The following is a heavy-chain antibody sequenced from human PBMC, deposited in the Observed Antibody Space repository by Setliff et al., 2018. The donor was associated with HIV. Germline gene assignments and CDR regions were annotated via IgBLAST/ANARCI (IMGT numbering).Heavy chain of an antibody. CDR1: GYTFSNYG. Sequence: ASVKVSCKASGYTFSNYGITWVRRAPGQGLEWMGWITSYNGNTNYAKKFKGRVTMTTDTSTSIAYMELKSLRSEDTAVYYCARGIGISSSWDSLGWYNWFDPWGQGTLVTVS. CDR3: ARGIGISSSWDSLGWYNWFDP. J-gene: IGHJ5*02. CDR2: ITSYNGNT. D-gene: IGHD6-13*01. V-gene: IGHV1-18*01.